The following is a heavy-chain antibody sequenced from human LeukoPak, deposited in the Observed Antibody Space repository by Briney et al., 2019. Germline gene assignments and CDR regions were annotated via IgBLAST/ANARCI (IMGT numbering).Heavy chain of an antibody. CDR1: GGSFSGYY. Sequence: SETLSLTCAVYGGSFSGYYWSWIRQPPGKGLEWIGEINHSGSTNYNPSLKSRVTISVDTSKNQFSLKLSSVTAADTAVYYCAGSRYSSGWYRVDPWGQGTLVTVSS. J-gene: IGHJ5*02. V-gene: IGHV4-34*01. D-gene: IGHD6-19*01. CDR3: AGSRYSSGWYRVDP. CDR2: INHSGST.